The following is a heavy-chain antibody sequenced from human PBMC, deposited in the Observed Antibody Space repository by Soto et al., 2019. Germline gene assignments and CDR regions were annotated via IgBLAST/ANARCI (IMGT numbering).Heavy chain of an antibody. CDR1: GYTFTNYG. Sequence: QVQLVQSGAEVKKPGASVKVSCKASGYTFTNYGISWVRQAPGQGLEWMGWISAYNGNTNYAQKLQGRVTMSTDTSTSTAYIELRSLRSDDTDVYYCAIDRGSSGLFDYWGQGTLVTVSS. J-gene: IGHJ4*02. V-gene: IGHV1-18*01. CDR3: AIDRGSSGLFDY. D-gene: IGHD6-19*01. CDR2: ISAYNGNT.